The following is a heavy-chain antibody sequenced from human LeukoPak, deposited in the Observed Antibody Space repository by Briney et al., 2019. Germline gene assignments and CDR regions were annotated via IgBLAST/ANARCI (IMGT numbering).Heavy chain of an antibody. V-gene: IGHV1-69*05. CDR1: GGTFSSYA. CDR2: IIPIFGTA. CDR3: RAVSIVVVTSPDY. D-gene: IGHD3-22*01. Sequence: SVKVSCKASGGTFSSYAISWVRQAPGQGLEWMGGIIPIFGTANYAQKFQGRVTITTDESTSTAYMELSSLRSEDTAVYYCRAVSIVVVTSPDYWGQGTLVAVSS. J-gene: IGHJ4*02.